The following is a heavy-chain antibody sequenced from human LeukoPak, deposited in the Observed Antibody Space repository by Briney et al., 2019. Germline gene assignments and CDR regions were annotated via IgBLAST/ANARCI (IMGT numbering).Heavy chain of an antibody. D-gene: IGHD6-13*01. J-gene: IGHJ3*02. CDR1: GFTFSSYS. CDR3: ARVMLNSSSWYSSLGLNDAFDI. Sequence: HPGGSLRLSCAASGFTFSSYSMNWVRQAPGKGLEWVSYISSSSSTIYYADSVKGRFTISRDNAKNSLYLQMNSLRAEDTAVYYCARVMLNSSSWYSSLGLNDAFDIWGQGTMVTVSS. V-gene: IGHV3-48*01. CDR2: ISSSSSTI.